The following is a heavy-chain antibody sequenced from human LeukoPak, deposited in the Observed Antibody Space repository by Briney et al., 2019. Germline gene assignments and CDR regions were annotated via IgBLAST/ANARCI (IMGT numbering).Heavy chain of an antibody. CDR3: ERLLTDIDY. Sequence: GGSLRLSCAASGFTFSSYAMHWVRQAPGKGLEYVSAISSNGGSTYYANSVKGRFTISRDNSKNTLYLQMGSLRAEDMAVYYCERLLTDIDYWGQGTLVTVSS. D-gene: IGHD2-15*01. CDR2: ISSNGGST. J-gene: IGHJ4*02. V-gene: IGHV3-64*01. CDR1: GFTFSSYA.